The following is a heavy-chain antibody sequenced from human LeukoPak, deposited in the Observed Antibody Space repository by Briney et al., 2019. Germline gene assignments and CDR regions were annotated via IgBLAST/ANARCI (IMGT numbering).Heavy chain of an antibody. CDR2: IYYSGST. J-gene: IGHJ4*02. CDR1: GGSISSGDYY. D-gene: IGHD1-26*01. Sequence: SQTLSLSCTVSGGSISSGDYYWSWIRKPPGKGLEWIGYIYYSGSTYYNPSLKSRVTISVDTSKNQFSLKLSSVTAADTAVYYCARDSPPYWGAGGIDYWGQGTLVTVSS. V-gene: IGHV4-30-4*01. CDR3: ARDSPPYWGAGGIDY.